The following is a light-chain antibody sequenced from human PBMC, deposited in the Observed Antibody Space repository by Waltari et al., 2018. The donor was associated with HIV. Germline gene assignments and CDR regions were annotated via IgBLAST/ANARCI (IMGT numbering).Light chain of an antibody. Sequence: QSVLTQPPSVSAAPGQNVTLSSPGASSNTGNNYLPRYQQIPGTAPKVLIYENNKRPSGIPGRFSGSKSGSSATLGITGLLAGDEADYYCGSWDGSLSAYVFGSGTKVTVL. CDR1: SSNTGNNY. J-gene: IGLJ1*01. V-gene: IGLV1-51*01. CDR3: GSWDGSLSAYV. CDR2: ENN.